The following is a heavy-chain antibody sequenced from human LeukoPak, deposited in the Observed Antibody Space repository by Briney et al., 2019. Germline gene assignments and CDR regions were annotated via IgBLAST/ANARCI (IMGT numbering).Heavy chain of an antibody. J-gene: IGHJ4*02. D-gene: IGHD3-10*01. V-gene: IGHV1-2*06. CDR1: GYTFTGYY. Sequence: ASVKVSCKASGYTFTGYYMHWVRQAPGQGLEWMGRINPNSGGTNYARKFQGRVTMTRDTSISTAYMELSRLRSDDTAVYYCARGYYGSGSYDYWGQRTLVTVSS. CDR2: INPNSGGT. CDR3: ARGYYGSGSYDY.